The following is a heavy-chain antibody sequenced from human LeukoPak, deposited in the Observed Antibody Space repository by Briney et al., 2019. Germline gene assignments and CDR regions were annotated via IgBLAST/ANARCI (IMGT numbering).Heavy chain of an antibody. V-gene: IGHV4-34*01. J-gene: IGHJ4*02. CDR2: INHSGST. D-gene: IGHD2-2*01. CDR1: GRSFTGYY. Sequence: PSETLSLTCAVYGRSFTGYYWSWIRQPPGKGLEWIGEINHSGSTNYNPSLKSRVTISVDTSKNQFSLKLSSVTAADTAVYYCARPYCSSTSCPWRYWDQGTLVTVSS. CDR3: ARPYCSSTSCPWRY.